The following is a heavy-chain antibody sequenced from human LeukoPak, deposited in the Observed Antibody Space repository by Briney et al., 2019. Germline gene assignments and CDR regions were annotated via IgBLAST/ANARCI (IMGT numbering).Heavy chain of an antibody. CDR2: ISGYNGNT. CDR1: GYTFTSYG. D-gene: IGHD2-2*02. V-gene: IGHV1-18*01. Sequence: GASVKVSCKASGYTFTSYGISWVRQAPGQGLEWMGWISGYNGNTNYAQKLQGRVTMTTDKSTSTVYMEVGSLRSDDTAVYYCARGPRYCSTTSCYNEWYWFDPWGQGTLVTVSS. J-gene: IGHJ5*02. CDR3: ARGPRYCSTTSCYNEWYWFDP.